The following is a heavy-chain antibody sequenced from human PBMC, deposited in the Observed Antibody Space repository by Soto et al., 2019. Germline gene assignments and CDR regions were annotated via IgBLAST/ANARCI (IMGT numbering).Heavy chain of an antibody. Sequence: QVQLVESGGGLVKPGGSLRLSCAASGFSFNDHYMNWIRQAPGKGLEWVSYISSSGTYTRYADSVKGRFTISRDNVENSLFLHMNSLRAEDTAVYYCARGVTASLDHWGQGTLLTVSS. J-gene: IGHJ5*02. V-gene: IGHV3-11*05. CDR2: ISSSGTYT. CDR3: ARGVTASLDH. CDR1: GFSFNDHY. D-gene: IGHD2-21*02.